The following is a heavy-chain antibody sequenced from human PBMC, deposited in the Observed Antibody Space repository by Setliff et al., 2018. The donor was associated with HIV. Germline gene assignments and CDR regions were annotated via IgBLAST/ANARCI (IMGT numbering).Heavy chain of an antibody. D-gene: IGHD3-10*01. CDR1: GGSFSSYY. J-gene: IGHJ5*02. CDR2: IFRSGTT. V-gene: IGHV4-4*07. Sequence: PSETLSLTCTISGGSFSSYYWSWIRQPAGRGLEWIGRIFRSGTTDYKFSLKSRVTISIDTSRNQFSLRLTSVTAEDTAVYYCARDRHYSGLGSYGPWGPGTLVTVSS. CDR3: ARDRHYSGLGSYGP.